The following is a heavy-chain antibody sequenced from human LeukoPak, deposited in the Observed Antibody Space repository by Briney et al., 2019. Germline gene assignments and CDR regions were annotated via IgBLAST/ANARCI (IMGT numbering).Heavy chain of an antibody. CDR1: GGTFSSYA. CDR3: ARDAAAAGTFDY. V-gene: IGHV1-69*06. CDR2: IIPIFGTA. Sequence: GSSVKVSCKASGGTFSSYAISWVRQAPGQGLEWMGGIIPIFGTANYAQKFQGRVTITADKSTSTAYMELSSLRSEDMAVYYCARDAAAAGTFDYWGQGTLVTVSS. D-gene: IGHD6-13*01. J-gene: IGHJ4*02.